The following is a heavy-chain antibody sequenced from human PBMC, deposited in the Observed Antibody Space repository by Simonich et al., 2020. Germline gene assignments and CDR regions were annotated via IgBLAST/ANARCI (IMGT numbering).Heavy chain of an antibody. V-gene: IGHV3-21*01. CDR1: GFTFRSYS. D-gene: IGHD6-13*01. Sequence: EVQLVESGGGLVKPGGSLRLSCAASGFTFRSYSMNWVRQAPGKGRDWLTSNSSSSSYIYYADSVKGRFTSSRDNAKNSLYLQMNSLRAEDTAVYYCARDAAGDYWGQGTLVTVSS. CDR2: NSSSSSYI. J-gene: IGHJ4*02. CDR3: ARDAAGDY.